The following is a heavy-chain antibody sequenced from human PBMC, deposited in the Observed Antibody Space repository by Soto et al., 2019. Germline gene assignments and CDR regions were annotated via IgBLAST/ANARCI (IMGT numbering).Heavy chain of an antibody. D-gene: IGHD3-3*01. CDR1: GFTFSSYA. V-gene: IGHV3-23*01. Sequence: PGGSLRLSCAASGFTFSSYAMSWVRQAPGKGLEWVSAISGSGGSTYYADSVKGRFTISRDNSKNTLYLQMNSLRAEDTAVYYCAKGGGYDFWSGYYGYYYMDVWGKGTTVTVSS. CDR2: ISGSGGST. CDR3: AKGGGYDFWSGYYGYYYMDV. J-gene: IGHJ6*03.